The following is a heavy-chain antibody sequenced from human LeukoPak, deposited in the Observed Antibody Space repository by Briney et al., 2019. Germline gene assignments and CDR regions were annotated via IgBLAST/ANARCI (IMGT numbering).Heavy chain of an antibody. CDR3: TRDRGIVVVPAAHDFDY. CDR2: IRSKAYGGTT. J-gene: IGHJ4*02. V-gene: IGHV3-49*04. Sequence: GGSLRLSCTASGFTFGDYAMSWVRQAPGMGLEWVGFIRSKAYGGTTEYAASVKGRFTISRDDSKSIAYLQMNSLKTEDTAVYYCTRDRGIVVVPAAHDFDYWGQGTLVTVSS. CDR1: GFTFGDYA. D-gene: IGHD2-2*01.